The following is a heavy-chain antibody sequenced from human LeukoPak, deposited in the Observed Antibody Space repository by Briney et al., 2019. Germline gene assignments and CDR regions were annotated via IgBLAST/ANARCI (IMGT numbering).Heavy chain of an antibody. V-gene: IGHV1-2*02. CDR3: ARVQRRELDY. J-gene: IGHJ4*02. Sequence: ASVKVSCKASGYTFTGFYMHWVRQAPGQGLEWMGWINPDSGDTNYAQKFQGRVTMTRDTTINTAYMELSRLRSDDTAMYYCARVQRRELDYWGQETLVTVSS. CDR1: GYTFTGFY. CDR2: INPDSGDT. D-gene: IGHD1-26*01.